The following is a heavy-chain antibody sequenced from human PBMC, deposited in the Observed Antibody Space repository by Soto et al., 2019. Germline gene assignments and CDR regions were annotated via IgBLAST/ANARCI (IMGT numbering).Heavy chain of an antibody. V-gene: IGHV3-11*01. Sequence: QVQLVESGGGLVQPGGSLRLSCAASGFTFSDYYMSWIRQAPGKGLEWVSYISSSGSTIYYADSVKGRFTISRDNAKNSLYLQMNSQRAEDTAVYYCARDEDRYCSSTSCAFDYWGQGTLVTVSS. CDR2: ISSSGSTI. CDR1: GFTFSDYY. D-gene: IGHD2-2*01. CDR3: ARDEDRYCSSTSCAFDY. J-gene: IGHJ4*02.